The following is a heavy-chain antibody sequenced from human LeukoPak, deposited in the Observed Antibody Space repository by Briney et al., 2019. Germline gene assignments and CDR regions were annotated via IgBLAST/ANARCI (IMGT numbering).Heavy chain of an antibody. J-gene: IGHJ4*02. CDR3: AKEILRGYDLDY. D-gene: IGHD5-12*01. CDR1: GFTFSSYG. CDR2: ISYDGSTK. Sequence: PGRSLRLSCAASGFTFSSYGMHWVRQAPGKGLEWVAVISYDGSTKYYADSVKGRFTISRDNSRNTLYLQMNNLRPEDTAVYYCAKEILRGYDLDYWGQGTLVTVSS. V-gene: IGHV3-30*18.